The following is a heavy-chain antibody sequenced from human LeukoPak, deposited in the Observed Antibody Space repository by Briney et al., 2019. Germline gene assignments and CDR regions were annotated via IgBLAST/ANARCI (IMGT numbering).Heavy chain of an antibody. CDR1: GGSISSSSYY. D-gene: IGHD1-26*01. CDR2: IYYSGST. Sequence: SETQSLTCTVSGGSISSSSYYWSWIRQPPGKGLEWIGYIYYSGSTNYNPSLKSRVTISVDTSKNQFSLKLSSVTAADTAVYYCARVLGAFDIWGQGTMVTVSS. V-gene: IGHV4-61*01. J-gene: IGHJ3*02. CDR3: ARVLGAFDI.